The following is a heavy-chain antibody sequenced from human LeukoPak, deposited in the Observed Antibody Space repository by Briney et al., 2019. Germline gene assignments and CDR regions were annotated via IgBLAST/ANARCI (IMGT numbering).Heavy chain of an antibody. V-gene: IGHV3-53*04. Sequence: GGSLRLSCAASGFTFSSYSMNWVRQAPGKGLEWVSVIYSGGSTYYADSVKGRFTISRHNSKNTLYLQMNSLRAEDTAVYYCARVSGYYDSSGYYYGYYFDYWGQGTLVTVSS. CDR1: GFTFSSYS. D-gene: IGHD3-22*01. CDR2: IYSGGST. J-gene: IGHJ4*02. CDR3: ARVSGYYDSSGYYYGYYFDY.